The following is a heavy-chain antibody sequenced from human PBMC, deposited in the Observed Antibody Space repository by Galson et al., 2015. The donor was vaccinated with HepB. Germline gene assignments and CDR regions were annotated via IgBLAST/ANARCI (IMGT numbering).Heavy chain of an antibody. CDR2: ISYDGSNK. V-gene: IGHV3-30*04. CDR3: ARVGDYGGNSPLLNFDY. J-gene: IGHJ4*02. D-gene: IGHD4-23*01. Sequence: SLRLSCAASGFTSSSYAMHWVRQAPGKGLEWVAVISYDGSNKYYADSVKGRFTISRDNSKNTLYLQMNSLRAEDTAVYYCARVGDYGGNSPLLNFDYWGQGTLVTVSS. CDR1: GFTSSSYA.